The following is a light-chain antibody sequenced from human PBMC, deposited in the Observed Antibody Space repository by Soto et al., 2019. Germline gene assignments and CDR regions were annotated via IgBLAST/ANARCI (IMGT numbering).Light chain of an antibody. CDR3: QQYYSTSSIT. CDR2: WAS. J-gene: IGKJ5*01. V-gene: IGKV4-1*01. CDR1: QSVLDSSNNRNY. Sequence: DIVMTQSPASLAVSLGERATINCKSSQSVLDSSNNRNYLAWYQQKPGQPPKLLIYWASTRESGVPGRFSGSGSGTDFTLTINSLQAEDVAVYYCQQYYSTSSITFGQGTRLEIK.